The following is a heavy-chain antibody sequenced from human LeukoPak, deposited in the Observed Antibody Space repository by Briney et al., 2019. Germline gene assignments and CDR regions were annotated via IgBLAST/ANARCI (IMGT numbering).Heavy chain of an antibody. CDR1: GYTFTSYG. D-gene: IGHD4-17*01. CDR2: ISAYNGNT. Sequence: GASVKVSFKASGYTFTSYGISWVRQAPGQGLEWMGWISAYNGNTNYAQKLQGRVTMTTDTSTSTAYMELRSLRSDDTAVYYCATTVTTFAAGGYYYYMDVWGKGTTVTVSS. J-gene: IGHJ6*03. CDR3: ATTVTTFAAGGYYYYMDV. V-gene: IGHV1-18*01.